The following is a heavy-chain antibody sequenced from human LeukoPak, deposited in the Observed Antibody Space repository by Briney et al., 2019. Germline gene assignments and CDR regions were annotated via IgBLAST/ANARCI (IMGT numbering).Heavy chain of an antibody. CDR3: ARGFLEWLLSYGMDV. V-gene: IGHV3-30-3*01. CDR2: ISYDGNNK. CDR1: GFTFSSYA. Sequence: PGRSLRLSCAASGFTFSSYAMHWVRQAPGKGLEWVAVISYDGNNKYYADSVKGRFTISRDNSKNTLYLQMNSLRAEDTAVYYCARGFLEWLLSYGMDVWGQGTTVTVSS. D-gene: IGHD3-3*01. J-gene: IGHJ6*02.